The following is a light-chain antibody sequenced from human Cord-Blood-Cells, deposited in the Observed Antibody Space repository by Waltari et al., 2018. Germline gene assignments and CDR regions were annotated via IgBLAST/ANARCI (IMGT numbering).Light chain of an antibody. CDR1: QSVSSN. J-gene: IGKJ1*01. CDR2: GAS. CDR3: QQYNNRPWT. Sequence: EIVMTQSPATLSVSPGERATLSCRASQSVSSNLAWYQQKPGQAPRLLIYGASTRATVIPARFSGSGSGTEFTLTISSLQSEDFAVYYCQQYNNRPWTFGQGTKVEIK. V-gene: IGKV3-15*01.